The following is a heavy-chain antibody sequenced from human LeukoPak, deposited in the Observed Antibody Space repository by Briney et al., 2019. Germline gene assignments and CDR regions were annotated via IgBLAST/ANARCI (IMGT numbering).Heavy chain of an antibody. J-gene: IGHJ4*02. CDR1: GFTLSNYW. Sequence: GGSLRLSCAASGFTLSNYWMHWVRQTPGKGLMWVSHINIDGTYTTYADSVKGRFTISRDNAKNTLYLQMHSLRAEDTAVYYCARDVLNFDYWGQGTLVTVSS. V-gene: IGHV3-74*01. CDR3: ARDVLNFDY. CDR2: INIDGTYT.